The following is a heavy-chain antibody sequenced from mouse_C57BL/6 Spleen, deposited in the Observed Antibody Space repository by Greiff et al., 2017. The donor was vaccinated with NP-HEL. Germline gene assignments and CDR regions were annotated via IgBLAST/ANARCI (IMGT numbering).Heavy chain of an antibody. V-gene: IGHV1-82*01. J-gene: IGHJ2*01. CDR1: GYAFSSSW. Sequence: QVQLQQSGPELVKPGASVKISCKASGYAFSSSWMHWVKQRPGKGLEWIGRIYPGDGDTNYNGKFKGKATLTADKSSSTAYMQLSSLTSEDSAVYFCSKGGLGRDCDYWGQGTTLTVSS. D-gene: IGHD4-1*01. CDR3: SKGGLGRDCDY. CDR2: IYPGDGDT.